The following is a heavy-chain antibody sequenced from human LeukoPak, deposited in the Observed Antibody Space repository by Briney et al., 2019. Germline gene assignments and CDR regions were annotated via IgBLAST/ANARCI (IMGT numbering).Heavy chain of an antibody. CDR3: AKEVYYDSSAFLDY. CDR1: GFTFSSYG. CDR2: ISNGGSSK. V-gene: IGHV3-30*18. J-gene: IGHJ4*02. Sequence: GRSLRLSCAASGFTFSSYGIHWVRQAPGKGLEWVAVISNGGSSKYYADSLKGRFTISRDNSKNTLYLQMNSLRVEDTAVYYCAKEVYYDSSAFLDYWGQGTLVTVSS. D-gene: IGHD3-22*01.